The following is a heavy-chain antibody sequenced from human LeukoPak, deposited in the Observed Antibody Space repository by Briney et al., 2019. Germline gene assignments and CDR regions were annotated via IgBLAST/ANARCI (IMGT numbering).Heavy chain of an antibody. Sequence: PGGSLRLSCAASGFTFSSYAMGWVRQAPGKGLDWVSAISGSGGSTYYADSVKGRFTISRDNSKNTLYLQMNSLRAEDTAVYYCAKEANDILTGYPLGYFDYWGQGTLVTVSS. J-gene: IGHJ4*02. CDR1: GFTFSSYA. CDR3: AKEANDILTGYPLGYFDY. V-gene: IGHV3-23*01. D-gene: IGHD3-9*01. CDR2: ISGSGGST.